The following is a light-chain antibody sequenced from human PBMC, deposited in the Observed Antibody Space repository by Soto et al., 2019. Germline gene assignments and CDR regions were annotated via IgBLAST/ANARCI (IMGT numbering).Light chain of an antibody. J-gene: IGLJ2*01. Sequence: QSVLTQPPSVSGAPGQRVTISCTGGSSNIGARYDVHWYQQLPGTAPKLLIYGNSNRPSGVPDRFSGSRSGTSASLAITGLQAEDEADYYCQSYDSSLSGSVFGGGTKVTVL. CDR1: SSNIGARYD. V-gene: IGLV1-40*01. CDR3: QSYDSSLSGSV. CDR2: GNS.